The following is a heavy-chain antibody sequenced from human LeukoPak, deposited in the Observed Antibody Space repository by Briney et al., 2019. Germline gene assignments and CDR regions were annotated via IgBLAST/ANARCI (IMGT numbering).Heavy chain of an antibody. Sequence: ASVKVSCKASGYIFNTNGLSWVRQAPGQGLEWMGWISAYNGNTNYAQKLQGRVTMTTDTSTSTAYMELRSLRSDDTAVYYCARDPYYDSSGYYLAFDIWGQGTMVTVSS. CDR3: ARDPYYDSSGYYLAFDI. CDR1: GYIFNTNG. V-gene: IGHV1-18*01. J-gene: IGHJ3*02. CDR2: ISAYNGNT. D-gene: IGHD3-22*01.